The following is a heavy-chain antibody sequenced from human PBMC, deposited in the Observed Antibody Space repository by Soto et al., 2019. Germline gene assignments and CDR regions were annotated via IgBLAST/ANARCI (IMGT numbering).Heavy chain of an antibody. V-gene: IGHV1-69*13. CDR2: IIPIFGTA. CDR3: ARHTGITGTTWDYYYYGMDV. D-gene: IGHD1-7*01. Sequence: SGKVSCKASEGTFSSYAISWVRQAPGQGLEWMGGIIPIFGTANYAQRFQGRVTITADESTSTAYMELSSLRSEDTAMYYCARHTGITGTTWDYYYYGMDVWGQGTTVTVSS. J-gene: IGHJ6*02. CDR1: EGTFSSYA.